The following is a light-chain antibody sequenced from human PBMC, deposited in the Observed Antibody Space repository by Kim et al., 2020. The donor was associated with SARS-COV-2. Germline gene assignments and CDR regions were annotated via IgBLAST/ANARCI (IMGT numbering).Light chain of an antibody. CDR3: AAWDDSLNGVV. V-gene: IGLV1-44*01. Sequence: QSVLTQPPSASGTPGQRVTNSCSGSSSNIGSNPVNWYQQFPGTAPKLLIYTNNQWPSGVPDRFSGSKSGTSASLAISGLQSEDEADYYCAAWDDSLNGVVFGGGTQLTVL. CDR2: TNN. J-gene: IGLJ2*01. CDR1: SSNIGSNP.